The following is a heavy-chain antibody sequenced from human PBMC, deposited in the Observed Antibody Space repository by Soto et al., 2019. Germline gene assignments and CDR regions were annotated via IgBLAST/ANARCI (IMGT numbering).Heavy chain of an antibody. CDR3: AREDSIIIPAVSDF. V-gene: IGHV3-21*01. J-gene: IGHJ4*02. D-gene: IGHD2-2*01. CDR2: ISNSDYT. CDR1: GFAFSNYG. Sequence: GSLRLACPVSGFAFSNYGINWVRQAPGKGLEWVSSISNSDYTYYSDSVKGRFAISRDNAKSSVSLQRNTLRVEDTAVYYCAREDSIIIPAVSDFWGQGTLVTVYS.